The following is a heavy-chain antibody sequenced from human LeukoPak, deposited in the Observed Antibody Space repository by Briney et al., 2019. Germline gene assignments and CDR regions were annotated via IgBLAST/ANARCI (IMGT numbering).Heavy chain of an antibody. D-gene: IGHD5-24*01. Sequence: PSETLSLTCTVSGGSISSYYWSWIRQPPGKGLEWIGYIYYSGGTKYNPSLKSRITISVDASKNQFSLKLSSVTAADTAVYYCARLGRRDGYNMGPKAFDIWGQGTMVTVSS. CDR2: IYYSGGT. CDR1: GGSISSYY. V-gene: IGHV4-59*08. J-gene: IGHJ3*02. CDR3: ARLGRRDGYNMGPKAFDI.